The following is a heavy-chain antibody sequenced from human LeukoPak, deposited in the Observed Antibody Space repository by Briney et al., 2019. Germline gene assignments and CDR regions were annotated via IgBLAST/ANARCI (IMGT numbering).Heavy chain of an antibody. CDR3: ATRWFGELN. J-gene: IGHJ4*02. D-gene: IGHD3-10*01. CDR1: GDSISSSNSY. Sequence: SETLSLTCTVSGDSISSSNSYRGWIRQPPGKGLEWIGSLYYSGSSYYNPSLKSRVTISADTSKNQFSLKLSSVTAADTAVYYCATRWFGELNWGQGTLVTVSS. CDR2: LYYSGSS. V-gene: IGHV4-39*07.